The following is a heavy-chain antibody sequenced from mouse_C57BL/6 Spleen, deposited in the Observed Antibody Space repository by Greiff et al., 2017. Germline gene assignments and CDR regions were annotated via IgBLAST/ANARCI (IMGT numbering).Heavy chain of an antibody. V-gene: IGHV1-4*01. J-gene: IGHJ1*03. CDR1: GYTFTSYT. Sequence: VQLQQSGAELARPGASVKMSCKASGYTFTSYTMHWVKQRPGQGLEWIGYINPSSGYTKYNQKFKDKATLTADKSSSTAYMQLSSLTSGDSAVYYGASRGGSSYWYFDVWGTGTTVTVSS. D-gene: IGHD1-1*01. CDR2: INPSSGYT. CDR3: ASRGGSSYWYFDV.